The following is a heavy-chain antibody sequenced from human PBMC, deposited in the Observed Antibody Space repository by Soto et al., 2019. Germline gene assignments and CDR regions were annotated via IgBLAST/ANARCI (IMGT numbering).Heavy chain of an antibody. V-gene: IGHV4-59*01. CDR1: GGSISSYY. Sequence: SETLSLTCTVSGGSISSYYWSWIRQPPGKGLEWIGYMYYSGSTNYNPSLKSRVTTSVDRSSNQFSLKLTSVTAADTAVYYCAGDATGGSYRFDFWGHGILVTVSS. D-gene: IGHD1-26*01. CDR3: AGDATGGSYRFDF. J-gene: IGHJ4*01. CDR2: MYYSGST.